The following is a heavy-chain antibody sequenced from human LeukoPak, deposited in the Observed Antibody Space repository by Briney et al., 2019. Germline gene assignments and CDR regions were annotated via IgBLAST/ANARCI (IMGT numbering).Heavy chain of an antibody. CDR1: GGSISSSSYY. CDR3: ANTAEYCSSTSCSYYFDY. V-gene: IGHV4-39*01. J-gene: IGHJ4*02. CDR2: IYYSGST. D-gene: IGHD2-2*01. Sequence: SETLSLTCTVSGGSISSSSYYWGWIRQPPGKGLEWIGSIYYSGSTYYNPSLKSRVTISVDTSKNQFPLKLSSVTAADTAVYYCANTAEYCSSTSCSYYFDYWGQGTLVTVSS.